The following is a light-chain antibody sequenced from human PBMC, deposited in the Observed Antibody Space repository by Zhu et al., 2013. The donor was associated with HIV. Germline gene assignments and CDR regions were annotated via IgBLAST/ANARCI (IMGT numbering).Light chain of an antibody. V-gene: IGKV3D-7*01. CDR3: QQDYGT. CDR2: GAS. CDR1: QSVSSSY. J-gene: IGKJ1*01. Sequence: PGERVTLSCRASQSVSSSYLTWYQQKPGQAPRLLIYGASTRATSIPARFSGSGSGTDFTLTISSLQPEDFAVYYCQQDYGTFGQGTKGWKS.